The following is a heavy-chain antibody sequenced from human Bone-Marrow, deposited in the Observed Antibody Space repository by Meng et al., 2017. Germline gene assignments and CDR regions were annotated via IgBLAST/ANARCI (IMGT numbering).Heavy chain of an antibody. CDR1: GYTFVGYY. Sequence: ASVMDTCKASGYTFVGYYMLWVRQAPGQGLEWMGWINPNSGSTNYAQKFQGRVTMIRDTSISTAYMELSRLRSDDTAVYYCARGWFGELLHLDYWGQGTLVTVSS. V-gene: IGHV1-2*02. CDR2: INPNSGST. J-gene: IGHJ4*02. D-gene: IGHD3-10*01. CDR3: ARGWFGELLHLDY.